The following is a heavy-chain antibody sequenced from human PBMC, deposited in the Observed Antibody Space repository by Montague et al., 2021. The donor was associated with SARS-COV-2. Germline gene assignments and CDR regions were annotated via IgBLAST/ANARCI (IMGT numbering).Heavy chain of an antibody. Sequence: SETLSLTCIVSGDSIGFYYWNWIRQSPGKGLEWIGYIYYNGNTNHNPSLKSRVTLSVDTSKNHFSLKLNSVTAADTAIYYCARSQWLAGEHPFDSWGQGTLVTVSS. V-gene: IGHV4-59*01. J-gene: IGHJ4*02. D-gene: IGHD6-19*01. CDR1: GDSIGFYY. CDR3: ARSQWLAGEHPFDS. CDR2: IYYNGNT.